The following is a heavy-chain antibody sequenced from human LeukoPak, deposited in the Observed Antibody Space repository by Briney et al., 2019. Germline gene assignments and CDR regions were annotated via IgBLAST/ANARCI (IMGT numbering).Heavy chain of an antibody. CDR1: GVSISSSNW. CDR3: ARENRHSSGWTFFDY. V-gene: IGHV4-4*02. J-gene: IGHJ4*02. Sequence: SGTLSLTCAVSGVSISSSNWWSWVRQPPGKGLEWIGEIYHSGSTNYNPSLKSRVTISVDKSKNQFSLKLSSVTAADTAVYYCARENRHSSGWTFFDYWGQGTLVTVSS. CDR2: IYHSGST. D-gene: IGHD6-19*01.